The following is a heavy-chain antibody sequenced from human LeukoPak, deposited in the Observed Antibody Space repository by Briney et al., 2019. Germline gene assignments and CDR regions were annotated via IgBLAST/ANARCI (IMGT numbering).Heavy chain of an antibody. V-gene: IGHV1-18*01. CDR2: ISAYNGNT. Sequence: ASVKVSCKASGYTFTSYGISWVRQAPGQGLEWMGWISAYNGNTNYAQKLQGRVTMTTDTSTSTAYMELRSLRSDDTAVYYCARDYSGSWYSSWFDPWGQGTLVTVSS. CDR3: ARDYSGSWYSSWFDP. D-gene: IGHD6-13*01. CDR1: GYTFTSYG. J-gene: IGHJ5*02.